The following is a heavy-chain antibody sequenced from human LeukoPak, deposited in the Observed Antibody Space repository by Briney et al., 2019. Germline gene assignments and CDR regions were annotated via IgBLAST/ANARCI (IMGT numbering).Heavy chain of an antibody. CDR1: GGTFNNSA. Sequence: SVKVSCKTSGGTFNNSAISWVRQAPGQGLEWLGGIMPLFGTAGYAQKFQGRVTITKDESTRTVYLELTSLTSDDTAVYYCARDVHGDYVSGWFDPWGQGTLVSVSS. J-gene: IGHJ5*02. D-gene: IGHD4-17*01. CDR3: ARDVHGDYVSGWFDP. V-gene: IGHV1-69*05. CDR2: IMPLFGTA.